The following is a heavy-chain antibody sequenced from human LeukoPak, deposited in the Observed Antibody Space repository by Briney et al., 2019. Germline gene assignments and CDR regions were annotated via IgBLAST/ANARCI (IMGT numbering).Heavy chain of an antibody. J-gene: IGHJ4*02. CDR1: GYTFTSYY. CDR2: INPSGGST. CDR3: ARVAGSYKVFDY. D-gene: IGHD1-26*01. V-gene: IGHV1-46*01. Sequence: ASVKVSCTASGYTFTSYYMHWVRQAPGQGLEWMGIINPSGGSTSYAQKFQGRVTMTRDTSTSTVHMELSSLRSEDTAVYYCARVAGSYKVFDYWGQGSLVTVSS.